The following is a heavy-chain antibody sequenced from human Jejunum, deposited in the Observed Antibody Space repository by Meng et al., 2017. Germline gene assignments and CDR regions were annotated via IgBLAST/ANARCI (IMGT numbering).Heavy chain of an antibody. D-gene: IGHD3-22*01. J-gene: IGHJ4*02. CDR3: ARVQGDFYDNDAYYSYFAY. Sequence: QLQLQGSGPGMVQPSGTLSLTCTVSGGSISNWWSWVRQPPGKGLEWIGDIYHSGTTNYNPSLQSRVTISVDKSENQFSLKLRSVTAADTAVYYCARVQGDFYDNDAYYSYFAYWGPGALVTVSS. CDR2: IYHSGTT. V-gene: IGHV4-4*02. CDR1: GGSISNW.